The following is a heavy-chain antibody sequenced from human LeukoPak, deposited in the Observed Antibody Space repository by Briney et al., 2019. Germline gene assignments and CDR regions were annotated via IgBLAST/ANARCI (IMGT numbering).Heavy chain of an antibody. Sequence: PGGSLRLSCAASGFTVSSNYMSWVRQAPGKGLEWVAVVWDDGSNKHYADSVKGRFAISRDNSKNTLFLQMNSLRAEDTAVYYCARGGLRHFDRSPFEVWGQGTMVTVSS. CDR2: VWDDGSNK. D-gene: IGHD3-9*01. V-gene: IGHV3-33*08. CDR1: GFTVSSNY. CDR3: ARGGLRHFDRSPFEV. J-gene: IGHJ3*01.